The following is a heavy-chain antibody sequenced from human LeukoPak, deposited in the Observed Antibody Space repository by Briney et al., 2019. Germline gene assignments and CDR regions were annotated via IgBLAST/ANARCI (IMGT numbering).Heavy chain of an antibody. J-gene: IGHJ4*02. V-gene: IGHV3-33*01. CDR2: IWYDGSNK. CDR3: ARNYYDSSGYYYHDY. Sequence: RSLRLSCAASRFTFSSYGMHWVRQAPGKGLEWVAVIWYDGSNKYYADSVKGRFTISRDNSKNTLYLQMNSLRAEDTAVYYCARNYYDSSGYYYHDYWGQGTLVTVSS. CDR1: RFTFSSYG. D-gene: IGHD3-22*01.